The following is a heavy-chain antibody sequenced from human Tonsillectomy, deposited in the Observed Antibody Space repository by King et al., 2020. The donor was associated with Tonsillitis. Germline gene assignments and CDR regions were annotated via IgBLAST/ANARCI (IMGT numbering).Heavy chain of an antibody. V-gene: IGHV3-30*18. D-gene: IGHD2-15*01. J-gene: IGHJ4*02. Sequence: VQLVESGGGVVQPGRSLRLSCAASEFTFGSYGMHWVRQAPGKGLEWVADISYDANNIYYADSVKGRFIISRDNSKNTLYLQMNSLRADDTAIYYCAKCCSNGGTCFSLDYWGQGTRVTVSS. CDR2: ISYDANNI. CDR3: AKCCSNGGTCFSLDY. CDR1: EFTFGSYG.